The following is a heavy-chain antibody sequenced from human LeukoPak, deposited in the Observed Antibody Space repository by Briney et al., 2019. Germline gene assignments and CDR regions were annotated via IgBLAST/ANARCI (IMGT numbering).Heavy chain of an antibody. D-gene: IGHD3-10*01. J-gene: IGHJ4*02. CDR3: ARPLSYYYGSGSYYL. Sequence: ASVKVSCKASGYTFTGYYMHWVRQAPGQGLEWMGWINPNSGGTNYAQKFQGRVTVTRDTSISTAYMELSRLRSDDTAVYYCARPLSYYYGSGSYYLWGQGTLVTVSS. V-gene: IGHV1-2*02. CDR2: INPNSGGT. CDR1: GYTFTGYY.